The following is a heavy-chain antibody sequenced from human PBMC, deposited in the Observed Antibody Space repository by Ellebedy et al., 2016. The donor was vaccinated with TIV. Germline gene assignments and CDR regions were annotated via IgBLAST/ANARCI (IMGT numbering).Heavy chain of an antibody. D-gene: IGHD6-13*01. J-gene: IGHJ4*02. V-gene: IGHV3-23*01. Sequence: GESLKISCAASGFAFSSFAMTWVRQAPGKGLEWVSVVSGGSADTHYADSVKGRFTISRDNSNNTLYPQMNSVRAEDTAGYYCAKGSIGAATSCLDDWGQGTLVTVSS. CDR1: GFAFSSFA. CDR2: VSGGSADT. CDR3: AKGSIGAATSCLDD.